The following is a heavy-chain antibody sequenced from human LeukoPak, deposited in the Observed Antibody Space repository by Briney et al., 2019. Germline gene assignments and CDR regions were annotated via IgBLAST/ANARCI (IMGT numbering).Heavy chain of an antibody. CDR1: GYAFTSYA. CDR2: INPNSGGT. D-gene: IGHD3-22*01. J-gene: IGHJ4*02. V-gene: IGHV1-2*02. Sequence: ASVKVSCKASGYAFTSYAMNWVRQAPGQGLEWMGWINPNSGGTNYAQKFQGRVTMTRDTSISTAYMELSRLRSDDTAVYYCARDRAYYYDSSGYYWANDYWGQGTLVTVSS. CDR3: ARDRAYYYDSSGYYWANDY.